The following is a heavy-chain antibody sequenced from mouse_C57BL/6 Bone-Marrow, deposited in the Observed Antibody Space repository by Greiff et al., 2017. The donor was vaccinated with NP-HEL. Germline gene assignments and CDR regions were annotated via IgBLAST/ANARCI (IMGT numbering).Heavy chain of an antibody. J-gene: IGHJ2*01. CDR3: VRLGYDGYYYYFDY. V-gene: IGHV10-1*01. Sequence: EAGGGLVQPKGSLKLSCAASGFSFNTYAMNWVRQAPGKGLDWVARIRSKSNNYATYYADSVKDRFTISRDDSESMLYLQMNNLKTEDTAMYYCVRLGYDGYYYYFDYWGQGTTLTVSS. CDR1: GFSFNTYA. CDR2: IRSKSNNYAT. D-gene: IGHD2-3*01.